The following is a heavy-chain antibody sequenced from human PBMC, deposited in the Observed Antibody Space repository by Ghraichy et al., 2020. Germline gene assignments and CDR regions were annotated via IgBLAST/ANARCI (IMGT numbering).Heavy chain of an antibody. J-gene: IGHJ6*02. Sequence: GESLNISCAASGFTFSSYAMTWVRQAPGKGLEWVSATSGSGGSTYYADSGKGRFTISRDNSKNTLYLQMNSLRAEDTAVYYCAKDLIGTDYYYGLDVWGQGTTVTVSS. CDR1: GFTFSSYA. D-gene: IGHD2-8*01. CDR2: TSGSGGST. V-gene: IGHV3-23*01. CDR3: AKDLIGTDYYYGLDV.